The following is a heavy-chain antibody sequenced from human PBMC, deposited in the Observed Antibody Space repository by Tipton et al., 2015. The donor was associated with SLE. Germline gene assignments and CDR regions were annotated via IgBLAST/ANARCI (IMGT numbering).Heavy chain of an antibody. CDR2: ISTYNGNT. V-gene: IGHV1-18*01. CDR3: ARVRVDTAMGVFDF. J-gene: IGHJ4*02. D-gene: IGHD5-18*01. CDR1: GYTFTSHD. Sequence: QSGAEVKKPGASVKVSCKASGYTFTSHDISWVRQAPGQGLEWMGWISTYNGNTNYAQKLQGRVTMTSDTSTSTAYMELRSLRSDDTAIYYCARVRVDTAMGVFDFWGQGTLVTVSS.